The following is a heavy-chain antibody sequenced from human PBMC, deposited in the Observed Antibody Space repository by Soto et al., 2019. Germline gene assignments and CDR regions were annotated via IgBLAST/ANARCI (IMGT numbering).Heavy chain of an antibody. CDR1: GYTFTGYY. Sequence: ASVKVSCKASGYTFTGYYMHWVRQAPGQGLEWMGWINPNSGGTNYAQKFQGRVTMTRDTSISTAYMELSRPRSDDTAVYYCARDLEWELHGSFDYWGQGTLVTVSS. D-gene: IGHD1-26*01. V-gene: IGHV1-2*02. J-gene: IGHJ4*02. CDR3: ARDLEWELHGSFDY. CDR2: INPNSGGT.